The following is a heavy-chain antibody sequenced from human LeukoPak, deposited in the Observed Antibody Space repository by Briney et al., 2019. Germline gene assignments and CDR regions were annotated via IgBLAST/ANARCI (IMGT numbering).Heavy chain of an antibody. Sequence: ASVKVSCKASGYTFTNYDINWVRQATGQGLEWMGWMNPNSDNIGYAQKFQGRVTMTRDTFISTAYMELSSLRSEDTAVYYCARGNYDGYYFDSWGQGTLVTVFS. V-gene: IGHV1-8*01. CDR1: GYTFTNYD. CDR2: MNPNSDNI. CDR3: ARGNYDGYYFDS. J-gene: IGHJ4*02. D-gene: IGHD4-23*01.